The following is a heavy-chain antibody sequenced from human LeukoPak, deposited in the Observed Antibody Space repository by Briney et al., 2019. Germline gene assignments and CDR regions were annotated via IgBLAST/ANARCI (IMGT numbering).Heavy chain of an antibody. J-gene: IGHJ5*02. CDR2: INYSGST. Sequence: PSETLSLTCTVSGGSISSSSYYWGWIRQPPGKGLEWIASINYSGSTYYYPSFKSRVTMSVDTSKNQFSLNLNSVTAAGTAVYYCARSPIAAAGTRWFDPWGQGTLVTVSS. CDR1: GGSISSSSYY. V-gene: IGHV4-39*01. CDR3: ARSPIAAAGTRWFDP. D-gene: IGHD6-13*01.